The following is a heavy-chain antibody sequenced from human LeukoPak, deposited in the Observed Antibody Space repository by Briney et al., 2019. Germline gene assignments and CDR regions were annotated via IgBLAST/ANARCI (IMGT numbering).Heavy chain of an antibody. Sequence: KPSETLCLTCTVSGGSVSNGSYYRSWIRQPPGKGLEWIGYIYYSGSTNYNPSLKSRVTISVDTSKNQFSLKLSSVTAADTAVYYCARTQRRIARGFDYWGQGTLVTVSS. CDR2: IYYSGST. V-gene: IGHV4-61*01. J-gene: IGHJ4*02. D-gene: IGHD6-6*01. CDR3: ARTQRRIARGFDY. CDR1: GGSVSNGSYY.